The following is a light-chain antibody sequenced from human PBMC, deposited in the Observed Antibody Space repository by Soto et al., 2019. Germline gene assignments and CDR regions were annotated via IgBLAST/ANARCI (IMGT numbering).Light chain of an antibody. CDR2: GAS. Sequence: DIVLTQSPGTLSLSHGERATLSCRASQSVSNNYLARYQQKPGQAPRLLIYGASNRATGIPDRFSGSGSGTDFTLTISRLEPEDFAVYYCQQYGSSGTFGQGTKVDIK. J-gene: IGKJ1*01. CDR1: QSVSNNY. CDR3: QQYGSSGT. V-gene: IGKV3-20*01.